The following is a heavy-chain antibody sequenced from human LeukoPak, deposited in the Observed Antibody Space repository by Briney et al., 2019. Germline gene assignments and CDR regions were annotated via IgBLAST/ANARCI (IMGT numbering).Heavy chain of an antibody. CDR3: ARDEMDIVVVPAARNYYYYYMDV. Sequence: SETLSLTCTVSGGSISSSGYYWGWIRQPAGKGLEWIGRIYTSGSTNYNPSLKSRVTISVDTSKNQFSLKLSSVTAADTAVYYCARDEMDIVVVPAARNYYYYYMDVWGKGTTVTISS. V-gene: IGHV4-61*02. J-gene: IGHJ6*03. CDR2: IYTSGST. CDR1: GGSISSSGYY. D-gene: IGHD2-2*03.